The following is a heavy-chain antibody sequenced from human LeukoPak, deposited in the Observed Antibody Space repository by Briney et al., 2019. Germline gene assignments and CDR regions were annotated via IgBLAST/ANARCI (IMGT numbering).Heavy chain of an antibody. CDR2: ISSSGSTI. CDR3: ARDTSMIDGYDY. CDR1: GFTFSDYY. V-gene: IGHV3-11*01. D-gene: IGHD3-22*01. Sequence: GGSLRLSCAASGFTFSDYYMSWIRQAPGKGLEWVSHISSSGSTIYYADSVKGRFTISRDNAKNSLYLQMNSLRAEDTAVYYRARDTSMIDGYDYWGQGTLVTVSS. J-gene: IGHJ4*02.